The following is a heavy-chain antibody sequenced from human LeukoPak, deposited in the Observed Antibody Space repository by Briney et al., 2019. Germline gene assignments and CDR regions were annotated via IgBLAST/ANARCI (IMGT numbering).Heavy chain of an antibody. V-gene: IGHV1-2*04. Sequence: ASVKASCKASGYTFIDYYIHWVRQAPGEGLEWMGWINPNSGDTNYAQKFQGWVTMTRDTSISTAYMELSRLNSDDTAVFYCAKNMGYGDYWYFDLWGRGTLVTVSS. CDR1: GYTFIDYY. D-gene: IGHD4-17*01. J-gene: IGHJ2*01. CDR2: INPNSGDT. CDR3: AKNMGYGDYWYFDL.